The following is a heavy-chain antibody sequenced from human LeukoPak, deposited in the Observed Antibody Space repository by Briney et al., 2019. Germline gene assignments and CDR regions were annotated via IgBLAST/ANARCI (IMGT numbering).Heavy chain of an antibody. CDR2: INWNGGST. CDR1: GFTFDDYG. J-gene: IGHJ2*01. V-gene: IGHV3-20*04. D-gene: IGHD3-9*01. Sequence: RPGGSLRLSCAASGFTFDDYGMSWVRQAPGKGLGWVSGINWNGGSTGYADSVKGRFTISRDNAKNSLYLQMNSLRAEDTALYYCAREDYDILTGYYKSWYFDLWGRGTLVTVSS. CDR3: AREDYDILTGYYKSWYFDL.